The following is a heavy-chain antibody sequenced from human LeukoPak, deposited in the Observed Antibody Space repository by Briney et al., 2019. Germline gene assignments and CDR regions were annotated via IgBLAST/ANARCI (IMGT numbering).Heavy chain of an antibody. V-gene: IGHV4-31*03. Sequence: PSQTLSLTCTVSGGSISSGGYYWSWIRQHPGKGLEWIGYIYYSGSTYYNPSLKSRVTISVDTSKNQFSLKLSSVTAAVTAVYYCARHRGVLLWFGESIDAFDIWGQGTMVTVSS. CDR2: IYYSGST. CDR3: ARHRGVLLWFGESIDAFDI. J-gene: IGHJ3*02. CDR1: GGSISSGGYY. D-gene: IGHD3-10*01.